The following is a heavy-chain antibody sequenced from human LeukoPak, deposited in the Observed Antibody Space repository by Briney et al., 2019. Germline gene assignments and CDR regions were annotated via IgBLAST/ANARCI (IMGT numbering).Heavy chain of an antibody. CDR2: IYTSGST. D-gene: IGHD6-25*01. V-gene: IGHV4-4*07. CDR1: GGSISSYY. J-gene: IGHJ4*02. Sequence: PSETLFLTCTVSGGSISSYYWTWIRQPAGKGLEWIGRIYTSGSTNYNSSLKSRVTMSVDTSKNQFSLNLTSVTAADTAVYYCARDSAERAWDYWGQGTLVTVSS. CDR3: ARDSAERAWDY.